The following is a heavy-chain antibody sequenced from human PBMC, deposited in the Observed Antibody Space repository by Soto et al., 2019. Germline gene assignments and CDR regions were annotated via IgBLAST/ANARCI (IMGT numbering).Heavy chain of an antibody. V-gene: IGHV1-69*13. Sequence: GASVKVSCKASGGTFSSYAISWVRQAPGQGLEWMGGIIPIFGTANYAQKFQGRVTITADESTSTAYMELRSLRSDDTAVYYCARDRFIAVAGPGYWGQGTLVTVSS. CDR2: IIPIFGTA. J-gene: IGHJ4*02. D-gene: IGHD6-19*01. CDR1: GGTFSSYA. CDR3: ARDRFIAVAGPGY.